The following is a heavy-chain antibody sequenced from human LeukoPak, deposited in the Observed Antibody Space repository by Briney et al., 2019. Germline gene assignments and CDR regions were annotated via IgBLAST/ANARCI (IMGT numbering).Heavy chain of an antibody. J-gene: IGHJ4*02. V-gene: IGHV4-38-2*01. CDR2: IYHSGST. CDR1: GYSISSGYY. D-gene: IGHD4-17*01. CDR3: AVSTDDYGDPISFDY. Sequence: SETLSLTCAVSGYSISSGYYWGWIRQPPGKGLGWIGSIYHSGSTYYNPSLKSRVTISVDTSKNQFSLKLSSVTAADTAVYYCAVSTDDYGDPISFDYWGQGTLVTVSS.